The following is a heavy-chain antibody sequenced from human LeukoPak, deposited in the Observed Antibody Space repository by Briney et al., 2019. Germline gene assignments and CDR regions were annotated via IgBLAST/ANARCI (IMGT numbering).Heavy chain of an antibody. CDR3: ATVAIASYYYYMDV. CDR1: GFTFSYYW. D-gene: IGHD6-13*01. CDR2: IKQDGSEK. J-gene: IGHJ6*03. V-gene: IGHV3-7*01. Sequence: GGSLRLSCAASGFTFSYYWMSWVRQAPGKGLEWVANIKQDGSEKYYVDSVKGRFTISSDNAKNSLYLQMNSLRAEDTAVYYCATVAIASYYYYMDVWGKGTTVTISS.